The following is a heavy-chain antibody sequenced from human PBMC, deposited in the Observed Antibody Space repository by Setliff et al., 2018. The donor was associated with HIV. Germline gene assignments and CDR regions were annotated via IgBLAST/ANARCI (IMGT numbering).Heavy chain of an antibody. CDR3: ARPSSYYYDSSGYYNY. D-gene: IGHD3-22*01. CDR2: IGSRGTPV. Sequence: GESLKISCEASGFTFSDYFMTWIRQAPGKGLEWISYIGSRGTPVKTADSLKGRFFVSRDNTKNSLYLQMNSLRAEDTAVYYCARPSSYYYDSSGYYNYWGQGTLVTVSS. V-gene: IGHV3-11*04. CDR1: GFTFSDYF. J-gene: IGHJ4*02.